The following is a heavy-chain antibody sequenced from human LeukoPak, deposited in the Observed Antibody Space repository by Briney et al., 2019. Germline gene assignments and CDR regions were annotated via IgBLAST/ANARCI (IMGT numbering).Heavy chain of an antibody. J-gene: IGHJ3*02. V-gene: IGHV3-53*01. D-gene: IGHD3-22*01. CDR2: MYSAFDGGIT. Sequence: GGSLRLSCAASGLTVTSNYMNWVRQPPGKGLEWVSIMYSAFDGGITYYSDSVKGRFTISRDSTKNVLYLQKNTVRVDDTSVYYCARESYFYDGSTYGFDIWGQGTMVTVSS. CDR1: GLTVTSNY. CDR3: ARESYFYDGSTYGFDI.